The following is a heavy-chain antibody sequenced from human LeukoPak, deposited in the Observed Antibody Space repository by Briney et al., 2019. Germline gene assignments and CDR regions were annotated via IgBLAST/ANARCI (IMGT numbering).Heavy chain of an antibody. CDR1: GFAFSSNW. J-gene: IGHJ4*02. CDR2: IKSDGGTT. D-gene: IGHD3-22*01. V-gene: IGHV3-74*01. CDR3: ARDTSSYFDY. Sequence: PGGPLRLSCAASGFAFSSNWMHWVRQAPGKGLVWVAGIKSDGGTTNYADSVKGRFTISRDNAKNTLFLQMDSLRAEDTAVYFCARDTSSYFDYWGQGTLVTVSS.